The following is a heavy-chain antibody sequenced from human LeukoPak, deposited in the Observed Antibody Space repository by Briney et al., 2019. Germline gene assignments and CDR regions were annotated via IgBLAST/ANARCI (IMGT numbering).Heavy chain of an antibody. CDR3: ARGRGYSYGQFDY. CDR1: GYTFTSYD. V-gene: IGHV1-8*01. J-gene: IGHJ4*02. Sequence: GASVKVSCKASGYTFTSYDINWVRQATGQGHEWMGWMNTNSGNTGYAQKFQGRVTMTRNTSISTAYMELSSLRSEDTAVYYCARGRGYSYGQFDYWGQGTLVTVSS. D-gene: IGHD5-18*01. CDR2: MNTNSGNT.